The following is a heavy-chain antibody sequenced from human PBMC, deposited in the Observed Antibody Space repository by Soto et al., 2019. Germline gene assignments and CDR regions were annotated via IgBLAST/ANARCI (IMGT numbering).Heavy chain of an antibody. D-gene: IGHD2-2*02. CDR2: ISSSSSYI. J-gene: IGHJ4*02. Sequence: GGSLRLSCAASGFTFSSYSMNWVRQAPGKGLEWVSSISSSSSYIYYADSVKGRFTISRDNAKNPLYLQMNSLRAEDTAVYYCATDALGYCSSTSCYTAFDYWGQGTLVTVSS. CDR3: ATDALGYCSSTSCYTAFDY. V-gene: IGHV3-21*01. CDR1: GFTFSSYS.